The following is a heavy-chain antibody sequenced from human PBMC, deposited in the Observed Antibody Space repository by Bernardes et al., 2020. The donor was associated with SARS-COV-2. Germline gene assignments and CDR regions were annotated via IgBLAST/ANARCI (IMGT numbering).Heavy chain of an antibody. CDR3: ARGSTREASGTFFFDS. CDR2: ISGTGTYI. Sequence: VGSLILSCAASGFTFISYAMNWVRQAPGKGLEWVSSISGTGTYIYYADSMKGRFIISRDNAKNSLYLQMNNLRVEDTAIYYCARGSTREASGTFFFDSWGQGTLVTVSS. D-gene: IGHD1-7*01. CDR1: GFTFISYA. J-gene: IGHJ5*01. V-gene: IGHV3-21*01.